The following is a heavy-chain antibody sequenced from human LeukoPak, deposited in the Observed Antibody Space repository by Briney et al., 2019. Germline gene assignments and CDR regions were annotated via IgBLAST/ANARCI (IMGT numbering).Heavy chain of an antibody. J-gene: IGHJ4*02. Sequence: SETLCLTCTVSGGSISSYYWSWIRQPPGKGLEWIGYIYHSGRTNYSPSLKSRVTISVDTSKNQFSLKLSSVTAADTAVYYCARHAAFAEYQSHLTHFDYWGQGTLVTVSS. CDR2: IYHSGRT. CDR1: GGSISSYY. D-gene: IGHD2-2*01. CDR3: ARHAAFAEYQSHLTHFDY. V-gene: IGHV4-59*08.